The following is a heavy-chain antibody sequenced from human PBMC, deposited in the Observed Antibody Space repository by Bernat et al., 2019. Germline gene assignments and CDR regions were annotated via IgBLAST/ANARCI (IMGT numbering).Heavy chain of an antibody. V-gene: IGHV3-66*01. CDR1: GFTVSSNY. CDR3: ARDMVTAAAGTLAFYYYGMDV. Sequence: EVQLVESGGGLVQPGGSLRLSCAASGFTVSSNYMSWVRQAPGKGLEWVSVIYSGGSTYYADSVKGRFTISRDNSKNTLYLQMNSLRAEDTAVYYCARDMVTAAAGTLAFYYYGMDVWGQGTMVTVSS. D-gene: IGHD6-13*01. CDR2: IYSGGST. J-gene: IGHJ6*02.